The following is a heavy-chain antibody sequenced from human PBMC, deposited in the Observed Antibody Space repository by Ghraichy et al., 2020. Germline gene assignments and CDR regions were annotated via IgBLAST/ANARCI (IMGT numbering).Heavy chain of an antibody. CDR2: IDWDDDK. J-gene: IGHJ3*02. CDR3: ARIRLPRNDSSGYDAGGAFDI. Sequence: SGPTLVKPTQTLTLTCTFSGFSLSTSGMCVSWIRQPPGKALEWLARIDWDDDKYYSTSLKTRLTISKDTSKNQVVLTMTNMDPVDTATYYCARIRLPRNDSSGYDAGGAFDIWGQGTMVTVSS. D-gene: IGHD3-22*01. CDR1: GFSLSTSGMC. V-gene: IGHV2-70*11.